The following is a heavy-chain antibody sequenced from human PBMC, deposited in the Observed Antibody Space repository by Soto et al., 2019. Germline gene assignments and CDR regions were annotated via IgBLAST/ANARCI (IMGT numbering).Heavy chain of an antibody. CDR3: AREVTESKMVYAMGVFDY. CDR1: GFTFSSYS. J-gene: IGHJ4*02. D-gene: IGHD2-8*01. Sequence: GGSLRLSCAASGFTFSSYSMNWVRQAPGKGLEWVSYISSSSSTIYYADSVKGRFTISRDNAKNSLYLQMNSLRAEDTAVYYCAREVTESKMVYAMGVFDYWGQGTLVTVSS. V-gene: IGHV3-48*01. CDR2: ISSSSSTI.